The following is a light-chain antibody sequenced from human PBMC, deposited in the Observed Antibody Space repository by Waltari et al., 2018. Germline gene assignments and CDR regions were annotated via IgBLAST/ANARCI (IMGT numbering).Light chain of an antibody. V-gene: IGKV3-15*01. CDR3: QQYSDWPPGT. CDR1: QSISNT. J-gene: IGKJ3*01. CDR2: ATS. Sequence: CTASQSISNTITWIQHKPGQPPSLRFYATSPRATGVPARFNGSVSGTEFTLTINVLQSEDCSVCSCQQYSDWPPGTFCPWTKVDI.